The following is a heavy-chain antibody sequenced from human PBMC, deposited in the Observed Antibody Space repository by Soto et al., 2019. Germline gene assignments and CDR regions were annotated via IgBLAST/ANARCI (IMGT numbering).Heavy chain of an antibody. CDR3: AKASPSLDFGGNPYFDL. CDR2: LSGGRNNT. J-gene: IGHJ4*02. V-gene: IGHV3-23*01. Sequence: GGSLRLSCAASGFTLSSYTMSWVRQAPGKGLEWVSALSGGRNNTFYADSVKGRFAISRDSSRNTLSLQMNSLRAEDTAVYYCAKASPSLDFGGNPYFDLWGQGTLVTVSS. D-gene: IGHD2-15*01. CDR1: GFTLSSYT.